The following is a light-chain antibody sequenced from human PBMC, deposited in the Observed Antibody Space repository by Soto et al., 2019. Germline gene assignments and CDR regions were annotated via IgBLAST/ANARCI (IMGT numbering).Light chain of an antibody. CDR1: QSVSSSY. J-gene: IGKJ3*01. Sequence: EIVLTQSPGTLSLSPGERTTLSCTASQSVSSSYLAWYQQKPGQSPRLLIYGASTRATGIPDRFSGSGSGTDVTLTISRLEPEDFAVYYCQQYGTSPPGFTCGPGTKVDVK. CDR2: GAS. CDR3: QQYGTSPPGFT. V-gene: IGKV3-20*01.